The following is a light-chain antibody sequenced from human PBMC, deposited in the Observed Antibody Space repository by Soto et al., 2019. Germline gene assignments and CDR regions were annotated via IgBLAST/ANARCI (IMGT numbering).Light chain of an antibody. CDR1: QSVNNY. CDR2: DAS. Sequence: EIVLTQSPATLSMSPGERATLSCRARQSVNNYLACYQQKLGQAPRLLIYDASNRATGIPARFSGSGSGTDFTLTISRLEPEDFAVYYCQQRSNWPLTFGGGTKVEIK. J-gene: IGKJ4*01. V-gene: IGKV3-11*01. CDR3: QQRSNWPLT.